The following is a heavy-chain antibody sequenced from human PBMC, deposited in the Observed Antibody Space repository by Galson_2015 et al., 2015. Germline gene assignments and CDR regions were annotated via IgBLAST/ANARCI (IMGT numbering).Heavy chain of an antibody. D-gene: IGHD3-10*01. CDR1: GFTFSSYG. CDR2: ISYDGSNK. V-gene: IGHV3-30*03. Sequence: SLRLSCAASGFTFSSYGMHWVRQAPGKGLEWVAVISYDGSNKYYAGSVKGRFTISRDNSKNTLYLQMNSLRAEDTAVYYCARDYYRSYGPTQGFDYWGQGTLVTVSS. CDR3: ARDYYRSYGPTQGFDY. J-gene: IGHJ4*02.